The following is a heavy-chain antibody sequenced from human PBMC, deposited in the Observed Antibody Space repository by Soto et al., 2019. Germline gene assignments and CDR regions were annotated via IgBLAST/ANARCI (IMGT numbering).Heavy chain of an antibody. CDR2: IYYSGST. D-gene: IGHD6-6*01. Sequence: SETLSLTCTVSGGSVSSGSYYWSWIRQPPGKGLEWIGYIYYSGSTNYNPSLKSRVTISVDTSKNQFSLKLSSVTAADTAVYYCAREYSSSSSFGYWGQGTLVTVSS. V-gene: IGHV4-61*01. J-gene: IGHJ4*02. CDR1: GGSVSSGSYY. CDR3: AREYSSSSSFGY.